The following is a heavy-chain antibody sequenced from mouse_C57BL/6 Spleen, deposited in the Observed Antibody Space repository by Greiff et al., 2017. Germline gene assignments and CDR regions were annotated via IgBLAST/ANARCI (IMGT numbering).Heavy chain of an antibody. J-gene: IGHJ2*01. Sequence: EVQRVESGGGLVKPGGSLKLSCAASGFTFSDYGMHWVRQAPEKGLEWVAYISSGSSTIYYADTVKGRFTISRDNAKNTLFLQMTSLRSEDTAMYYCSIITAVVPPFDYWGQGTTLTVSS. CDR2: ISSGSSTI. V-gene: IGHV5-17*01. CDR1: GFTFSDYG. D-gene: IGHD1-1*01. CDR3: SIITAVVPPFDY.